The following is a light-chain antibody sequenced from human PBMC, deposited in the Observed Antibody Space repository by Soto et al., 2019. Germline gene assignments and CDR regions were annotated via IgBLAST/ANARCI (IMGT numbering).Light chain of an antibody. J-gene: IGKJ4*01. CDR2: LGS. CDR3: PQALRTPLT. Sequence: DIVMTQSPLSLPVTPGEPASISCRSIQSLLHSNGYNYLDWYLQKPGQSPQLLIYLGSNRDSGVPDRFSGSGSGTDFTLKISRVEAEDVGVYYCPQALRTPLTFGGGTKVEIK. V-gene: IGKV2-28*01. CDR1: QSLLHSNGYNY.